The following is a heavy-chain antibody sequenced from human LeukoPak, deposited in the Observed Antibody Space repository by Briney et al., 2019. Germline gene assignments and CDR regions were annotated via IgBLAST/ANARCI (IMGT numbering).Heavy chain of an antibody. CDR3: ARQVATKGEWAFDV. J-gene: IGHJ3*01. CDR2: IRYDGHT. V-gene: IGHV4-38-2*02. Sequence: SETLSLTCTVSGYFISSGYYWAWIRQPPGKGLEWIASIRYDGHTYYNPSLRSQVTISVDMSRNQFSLKLNSLTAADTAAYYCARQVATKGEWAFDVWGQGTMVTVSS. CDR1: GYFISSGYY. D-gene: IGHD5-12*01.